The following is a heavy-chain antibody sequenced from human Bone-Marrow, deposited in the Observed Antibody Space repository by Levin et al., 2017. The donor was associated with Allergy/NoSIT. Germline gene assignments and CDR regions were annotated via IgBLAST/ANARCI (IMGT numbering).Heavy chain of an antibody. CDR1: GFTFSSYE. J-gene: IGHJ2*01. CDR3: ARDSRSSTSCYPSCSYWYFDL. V-gene: IGHV3-48*03. Sequence: PGGSLRLSCAASGFTFSSYEMNWVRQAPGKGLEWVSYISSSGSTIYYADSVKGRFTISRDNAKNSLYLQMNSLRAEDTAVYYCARDSRSSTSCYPSCSYWYFDLWGRGTLVTVSS. CDR2: ISSSGSTI. D-gene: IGHD2-2*01.